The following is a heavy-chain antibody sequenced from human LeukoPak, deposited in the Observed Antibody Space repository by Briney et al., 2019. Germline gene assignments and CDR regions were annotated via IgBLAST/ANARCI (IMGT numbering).Heavy chain of an antibody. CDR1: GGTFSSYA. CDR2: IIPIFGTA. V-gene: IGHV1-69*05. D-gene: IGHD2-21*02. CDR3: ARAAYCSGDCYSPYYYYMDV. J-gene: IGHJ6*03. Sequence: ASVKVSCKASGGTFSSYAIIWVRQAPGQGLEWMGGIIPIFGTANYAQKFQGRVTITTDESTSTAYMELSSLRSEDTAVYYCARAAYCSGDCYSPYYYYMDVWGKGTTVTVSS.